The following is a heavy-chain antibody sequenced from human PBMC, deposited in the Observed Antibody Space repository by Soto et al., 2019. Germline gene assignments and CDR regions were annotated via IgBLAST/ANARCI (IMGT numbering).Heavy chain of an antibody. J-gene: IGHJ4*02. D-gene: IGHD6-19*01. CDR3: AKDPMAVAGGLGFDS. CDR2: ISGYGGST. CDR1: GFTFSNYA. V-gene: IGHV3-23*01. Sequence: EVQLLESGGGLVQPGGSLRLSCAASGFTFSNYAMTWVRQAPGKGLEWVSLISGYGGSTYYADAVKGRFTISRDNSRNTLYLQMNSLRGEDTAIYYCAKDPMAVAGGLGFDSWGQGTLVTVSS.